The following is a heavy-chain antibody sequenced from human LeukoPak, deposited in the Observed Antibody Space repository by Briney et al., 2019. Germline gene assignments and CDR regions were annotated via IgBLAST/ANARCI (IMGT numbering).Heavy chain of an antibody. Sequence: ASVKVSCKASGYTFTSYYMHWVRQAPGQGLEWMGIINPSGGSTSYAQKFQGRVTMTRDTSTSTVYMELSSLRSEDTAVYYCAAGPTTYYYGSGSDSWGQGTLVTVSS. D-gene: IGHD3-10*01. J-gene: IGHJ4*02. V-gene: IGHV1-46*01. CDR1: GYTFTSYY. CDR3: AAGPTTYYYGSGSDS. CDR2: INPSGGST.